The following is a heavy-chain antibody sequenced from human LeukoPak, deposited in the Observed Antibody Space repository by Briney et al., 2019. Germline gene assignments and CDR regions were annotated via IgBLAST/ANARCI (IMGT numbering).Heavy chain of an antibody. CDR2: IYYSGST. CDR1: GGSISSYY. CDR3: ARASYCSSTSCSMAAFDI. D-gene: IGHD2-2*01. J-gene: IGHJ3*02. Sequence: SETLSLTCTVSGGSISSYYWSWIRQPPGKGLEWIGYIYYSGSTNYNPSLKSRVTISVDKSKNQFSLKLSSVTAADTAVYYCARASYCSSTSCSMAAFDIWGQGTMVTVSS. V-gene: IGHV4-59*08.